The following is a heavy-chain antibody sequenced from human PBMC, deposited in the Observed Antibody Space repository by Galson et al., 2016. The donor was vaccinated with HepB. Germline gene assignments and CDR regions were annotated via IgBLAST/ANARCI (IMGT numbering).Heavy chain of an antibody. CDR3: ARRWKEMATITDAFDI. CDR2: ISSSETYT. CDR1: GFTFSDYC. D-gene: IGHD5-24*01. V-gene: IGHV3-11*03. Sequence: SLRLSCAVSGFTFSDYCMTWIRQAPGKGLEWVSNISSSETYTKYADSVKGRFTISRDNSKNTVYLQMNTLRAEDTAVYYCARRWKEMATITDAFDIWGQGTMVTVSS. J-gene: IGHJ3*02.